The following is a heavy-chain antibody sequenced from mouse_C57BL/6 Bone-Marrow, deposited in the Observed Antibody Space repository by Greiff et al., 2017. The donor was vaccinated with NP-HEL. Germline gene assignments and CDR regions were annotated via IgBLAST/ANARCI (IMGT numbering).Heavy chain of an antibody. CDR2: IYPSDSET. J-gene: IGHJ2*01. V-gene: IGHV1-61*01. Sequence: QVQLKQPGAELVRPGSSVKLSCKASGYTFTSYWMDWVKQRPGQGLEWIGNIYPSDSETHYNQKFKDKATLTVDKSSSTAYMQLRSLTSEDSAVYYCARSGYYYGSSYFDYWGQGTTLTVSS. CDR1: GYTFTSYW. CDR3: ARSGYYYGSSYFDY. D-gene: IGHD1-1*01.